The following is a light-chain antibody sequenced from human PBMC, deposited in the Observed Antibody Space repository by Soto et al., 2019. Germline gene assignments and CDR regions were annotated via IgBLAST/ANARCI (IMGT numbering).Light chain of an antibody. CDR3: QQYWSSPLT. Sequence: EIVLTQSPGTLSLSPGERATLSCRASQSVSSSYLAWYQHKPGQAPRVLIYGASSRATGIPDRFSGSGSGTDFTLTISRLEPEDFAVYFCQQYWSSPLTFGGGTKVDIK. CDR1: QSVSSSY. V-gene: IGKV3-20*01. J-gene: IGKJ4*01. CDR2: GAS.